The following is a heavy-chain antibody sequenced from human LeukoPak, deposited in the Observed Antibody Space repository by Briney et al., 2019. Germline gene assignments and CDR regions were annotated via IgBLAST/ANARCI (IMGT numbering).Heavy chain of an antibody. CDR3: ARVFTARSGGYDAFDI. D-gene: IGHD6-25*01. CDR2: IKQDGSEK. V-gene: IGHV3-7*01. Sequence: GGSLRLSCAASGFTFSSYWMSWVRQAPGKGLEWVANIKQDGSEKYYVDSVKGRFTISRDNAKNSLYLLMNSLRAGDTAVYYCARVFTARSGGYDAFDIWGQGTMVTVSS. J-gene: IGHJ3*02. CDR1: GFTFSSYW.